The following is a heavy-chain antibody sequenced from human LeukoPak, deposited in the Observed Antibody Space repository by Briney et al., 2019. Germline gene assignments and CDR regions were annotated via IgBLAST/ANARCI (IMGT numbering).Heavy chain of an antibody. CDR3: ARLYYYGSGSYYNLDY. CDR2: LSAYNGNT. CDR1: GYTFISYG. J-gene: IGHJ4*02. D-gene: IGHD3-10*01. V-gene: IGHV1-18*01. Sequence: ASVKVSCKTSGYTFISYGISWVRQAPGQGLEWMGWLSAYNGNTNIAQKVQGRVTMTTGTSTSTAYMELRSLRSDDTAVYYCARLYYYGSGSYYNLDYWGQGTLVTVSP.